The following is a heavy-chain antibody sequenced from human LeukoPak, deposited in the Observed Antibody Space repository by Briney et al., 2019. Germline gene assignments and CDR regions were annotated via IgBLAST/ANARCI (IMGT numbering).Heavy chain of an antibody. CDR2: IYYSGST. CDR3: ARDGEGRNWFDP. CDR1: GFTFSDYY. Sequence: PGGSLRLSCAASGFTFSDYYMSWIRQPPGKGLEWIGYIYYSGSTNYNPSLKSRVTISVDTSKNQFSLKLTSATAADTAVYYCARDGEGRNWFDPWGQGTLVTVSS. D-gene: IGHD3-3*01. J-gene: IGHJ5*02. V-gene: IGHV4-59*01.